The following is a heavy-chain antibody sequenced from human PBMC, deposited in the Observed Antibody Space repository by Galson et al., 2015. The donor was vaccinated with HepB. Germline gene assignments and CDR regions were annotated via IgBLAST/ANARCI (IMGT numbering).Heavy chain of an antibody. D-gene: IGHD2-2*01. CDR2: TRNKASSYTT. V-gene: IGHV3-72*01. CDR1: GFTFSDPY. Sequence: SLRLSCAASGFTFSDPYMDWVRQAPGKGLEWVGRTRNKASSYTTEYAASVKGRFTISRDDSKNTLYLQMNSLRAEDTAVYYCAKGYNQLLWGAYYFDYWGQGTLVTVSS. J-gene: IGHJ4*02. CDR3: AKGYNQLLWGAYYFDY.